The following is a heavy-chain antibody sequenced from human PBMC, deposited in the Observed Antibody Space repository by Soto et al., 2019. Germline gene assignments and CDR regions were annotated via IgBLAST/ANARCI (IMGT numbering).Heavy chain of an antibody. D-gene: IGHD6-19*01. CDR2: INAGNGNT. J-gene: IGHJ4*02. CDR3: ARAVAVPADFDY. Sequence: QVQVVQSGAEEKKPGASVKVSCTASGYTFTGYAIHWVRQAPGQRLEWMGWINAGNGNTKYSQKFHGRVTITRDTSASTAYMELSSLRSEDTAVYYCARAVAVPADFDYWGQGTLVTVSS. CDR1: GYTFTGYA. V-gene: IGHV1-3*05.